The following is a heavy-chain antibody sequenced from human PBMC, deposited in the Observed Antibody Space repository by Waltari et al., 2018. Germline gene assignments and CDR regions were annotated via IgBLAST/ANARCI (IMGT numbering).Heavy chain of an antibody. J-gene: IGHJ5*02. V-gene: IGHV1-69*02. CDR1: GGTFSSYT. CDR3: ARGDCSGGSCYSLDWFDP. CDR2: IIPILGIA. Sequence: QVQLVQSGAEVKKPGSSVKVSCKASGGTFSSYTISWVRQALGQGLEWMGRIIPILGIANYAQKFQGRVTITADKSTSTAYMELSSLRSEDTAVYYCARGDCSGGSCYSLDWFDPWGQGTLVTVSS. D-gene: IGHD2-15*01.